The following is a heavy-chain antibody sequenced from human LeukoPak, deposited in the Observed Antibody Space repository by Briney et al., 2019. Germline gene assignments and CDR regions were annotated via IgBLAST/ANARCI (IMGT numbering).Heavy chain of an antibody. V-gene: IGHV1-69*13. D-gene: IGHD3-3*01. Sequence: SVKVSSKASGGTFSSYAISWVRQAPGQGLEWVGGIIPIFGTANYAQKFQGRVTITADESTSTAYMELSSLRSEDTGVYYRAIGMGRITICGEWLLVAFDIWGQGTMVTVSS. CDR3: AIGMGRITICGEWLLVAFDI. CDR2: IIPIFGTA. CDR1: GGTFSSYA. J-gene: IGHJ3*02.